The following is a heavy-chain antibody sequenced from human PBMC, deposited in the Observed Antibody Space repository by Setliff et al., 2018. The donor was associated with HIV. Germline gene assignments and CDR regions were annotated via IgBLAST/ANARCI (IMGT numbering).Heavy chain of an antibody. CDR1: GGTFSDYT. Sequence: SVKVSCKASGGTFSDYTVNWVRQAPGQGLEWMGRIIPIIGIENYAQKFQGRVTITADKSTSTAYMELNSLRSDDTAIYYCARSPRYSSGWYDSYFDQWGQGTLVTVSS. J-gene: IGHJ4*02. CDR2: IIPIIGIE. D-gene: IGHD6-19*01. CDR3: ARSPRYSSGWYDSYFDQ. V-gene: IGHV1-69*02.